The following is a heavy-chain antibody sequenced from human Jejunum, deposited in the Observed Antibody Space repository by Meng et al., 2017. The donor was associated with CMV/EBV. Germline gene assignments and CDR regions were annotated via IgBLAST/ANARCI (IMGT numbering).Heavy chain of an antibody. CDR1: FSSHA. V-gene: IGHV3-30*04. CDR3: AKGARYCIASSCNWFDP. J-gene: IGHJ5*02. D-gene: IGHD2-15*01. Sequence: FSSHAMHWVRQAPGKGVEWVAVISSDGGNQYYADSLKGRFTISRDNSKNTLYLHLSSLRPGDTAMYYCAKGARYCIASSCNWFDPWGRGTLVTISS. CDR2: ISSDGGNQ.